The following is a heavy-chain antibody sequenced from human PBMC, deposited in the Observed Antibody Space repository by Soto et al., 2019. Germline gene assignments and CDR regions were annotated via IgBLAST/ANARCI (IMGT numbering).Heavy chain of an antibody. CDR2: IYYSGST. CDR3: ARVGGTTVTTCFDY. V-gene: IGHV4-59*01. J-gene: IGHJ4*02. CDR1: GGSISSYY. Sequence: SETLSLTCAFSGGSISSYYWSWIRQPPGKGLEWIGYIYYSGSTNYNPSLKSRVTISVDTSKNQFSLKLSSVTAADTAVYYCARVGGTTVTTCFDYWGQGTLVTVSS. D-gene: IGHD4-17*01.